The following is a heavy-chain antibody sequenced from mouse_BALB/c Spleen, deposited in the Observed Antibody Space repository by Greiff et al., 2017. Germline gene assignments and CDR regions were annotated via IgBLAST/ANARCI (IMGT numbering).Heavy chain of an antibody. V-gene: IGHV1S135*01. Sequence: VQLKESGPELMKPGASVKISCKASGYSFTSYYMHWVKQSHGKSLEWIGYIDPFNGGTSYNQKFKGKATLTVDKSSSTAYMHLSSLTSEDSAVYYCARNYYDYDVGFAYWGQGTLVTVSA. CDR3: ARNYYDYDVGFAY. D-gene: IGHD2-4*01. CDR1: GYSFTSYY. J-gene: IGHJ3*01. CDR2: IDPFNGGT.